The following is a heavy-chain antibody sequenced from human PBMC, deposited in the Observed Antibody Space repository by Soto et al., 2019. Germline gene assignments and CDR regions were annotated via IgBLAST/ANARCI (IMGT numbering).Heavy chain of an antibody. CDR1: GFTFASHA. D-gene: IGHD6-6*01. CDR2: ITDSGGRT. CDR3: AKDLGSSSPNWFDP. V-gene: IGHV3-23*01. J-gene: IGHJ5*02. Sequence: GGSLRLACAASGFTFASHAMNWVRQAPGKGLQWVSTITDSGGRTYYADSVKGRFTISRDNSKNTLSLQMNNLRAEDTAIYYCAKDLGSSSPNWFDPWGPGTLVTVSS.